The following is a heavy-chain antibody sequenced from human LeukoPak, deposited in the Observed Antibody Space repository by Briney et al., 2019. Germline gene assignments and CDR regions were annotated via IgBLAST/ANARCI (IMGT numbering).Heavy chain of an antibody. D-gene: IGHD6-19*01. CDR2: MNPNSGNT. Sequence: ASVKVSCKASGYTFTSYDINWVRQATGQGLEWMGWMNPNSGNTGYAQKFQGRVTMTEDTSTDTAYMELSSLRSEDTAVYYCATGWGGWGNREDYWGQGTLVTVSS. V-gene: IGHV1-8*01. CDR3: ATGWGGWGNREDY. J-gene: IGHJ4*02. CDR1: GYTFTSYD.